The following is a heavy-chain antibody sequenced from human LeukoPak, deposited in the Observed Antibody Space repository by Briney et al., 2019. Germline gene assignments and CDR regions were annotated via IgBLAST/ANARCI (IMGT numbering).Heavy chain of an antibody. CDR1: GYTFTIYY. CDR2: INPSGGST. Sequence: ASVTVSFKASGYTFTIYYMHWVRQAPGQGLEWMGIINPSGGSTSYAQKFQGRVTMTRDTSTSTVYMELSSLRSEDTAVYYCARVGGLYCGGDCYRFDYWGQGTLVTVSS. D-gene: IGHD2-21*02. J-gene: IGHJ4*02. V-gene: IGHV1-46*01. CDR3: ARVGGLYCGGDCYRFDY.